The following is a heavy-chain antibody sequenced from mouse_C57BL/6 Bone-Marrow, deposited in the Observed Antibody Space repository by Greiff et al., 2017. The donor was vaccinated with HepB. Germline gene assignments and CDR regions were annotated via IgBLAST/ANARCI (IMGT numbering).Heavy chain of an antibody. V-gene: IGHV1-55*01. CDR2: IYPGSGST. CDR1: GYTFTSYW. CDR3: ARRTAQATFDY. J-gene: IGHJ2*01. Sequence: QVHVKQPGAELVKPGASVKMSCKASGYTFTSYWITWVKQRPGQGLEWIGDIYPGSGSTNYNEKFKSKATLTVDTSSSTAYMQLSSLTSEDSAVYYCARRTAQATFDYWGQGTTLTVSS. D-gene: IGHD3-2*02.